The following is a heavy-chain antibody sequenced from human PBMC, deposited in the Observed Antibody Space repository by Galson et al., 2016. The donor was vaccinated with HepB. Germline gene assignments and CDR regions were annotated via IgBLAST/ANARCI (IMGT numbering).Heavy chain of an antibody. J-gene: IGHJ6*01. V-gene: IGHV3-48*04. Sequence: SLRLSCAASGVSFGSHSMHWVRQAPGKGLEWISYIGFDGNTVHYADSVKGRFTMSRDNAKKSLFLQMNSLRAEDTAVYYCARGKVRAILGNILGDYDYGFDVWVQGTTVTVSS. CDR3: ARGKVRAILGNILGDYDYGFDV. CDR2: IGFDGNTV. CDR1: GVSFGSHS. D-gene: IGHD3-22*01.